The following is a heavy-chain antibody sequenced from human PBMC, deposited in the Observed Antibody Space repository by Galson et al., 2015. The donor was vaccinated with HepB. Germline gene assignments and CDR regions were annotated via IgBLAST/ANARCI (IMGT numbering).Heavy chain of an antibody. CDR2: IKSKTDGGTT. CDR1: GFTFSNAW. CDR3: TTDIRVGSWYVYYHYMDV. J-gene: IGHJ6*03. V-gene: IGHV3-15*01. D-gene: IGHD6-13*01. Sequence: SLRLSCAASGFTFSNAWMSWVRQAPGKGLEWVGRIKSKTDGGTTDYAAPVKGRFTISRDDSKNTLYLQMNSLKTEDTAVYYCTTDIRVGSWYVYYHYMDVWGKGTTVTVSS.